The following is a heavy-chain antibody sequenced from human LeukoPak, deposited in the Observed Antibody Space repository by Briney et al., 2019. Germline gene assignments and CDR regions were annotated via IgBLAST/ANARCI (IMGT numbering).Heavy chain of an antibody. V-gene: IGHV4-38-2*02. CDR1: GYSLSSGYY. CDR3: ARETYYYDSSGYGAHAFDI. CDR2: IYHSGRT. J-gene: IGHJ3*02. Sequence: PSETLSLTCTVSGYSLSSGYYWGWIRQPPGKGLEWIGSIYHSGRTFYNPSLKSRVTISVDTSKNQFSLKLTSVTAADTAVYYCARETYYYDSSGYGAHAFDIWGQGTMITVSS. D-gene: IGHD3-22*01.